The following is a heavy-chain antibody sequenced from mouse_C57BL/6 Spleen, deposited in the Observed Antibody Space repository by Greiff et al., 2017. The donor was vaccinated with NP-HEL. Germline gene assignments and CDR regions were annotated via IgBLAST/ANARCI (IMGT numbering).Heavy chain of an antibody. CDR1: GYTFTSYG. J-gene: IGHJ1*03. D-gene: IGHD1-1*01. Sequence: QVQLQQSGAELVRPGASVKLSCKASGYTFTSYGISWVKQRTGQGLEWIGEIDPRSGNTYYNEKFKGKATLTVDKSSSTAYMELRNLTSEDSAVYFCASSDSSPRYFDVWGTGTTVTVSS. V-gene: IGHV1-81*01. CDR3: ASSDSSPRYFDV. CDR2: IDPRSGNT.